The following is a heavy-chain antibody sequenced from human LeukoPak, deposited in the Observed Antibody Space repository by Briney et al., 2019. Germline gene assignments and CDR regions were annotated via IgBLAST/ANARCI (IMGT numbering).Heavy chain of an antibody. CDR1: GYTLTELS. CDR3: ARDNSIAAPNWDLDY. CDR2: FDPEDGET. J-gene: IGHJ4*02. V-gene: IGHV1-24*01. Sequence: ASVKVSCKVSGYTLTELSMHWVRQAPGKGLEWMGGFDPEDGETIYAQKFQGRVTMTEDTSTDTAYMELSSLRSEDTAVYYCARDNSIAAPNWDLDYWGQGTLVTVSS. D-gene: IGHD6-6*01.